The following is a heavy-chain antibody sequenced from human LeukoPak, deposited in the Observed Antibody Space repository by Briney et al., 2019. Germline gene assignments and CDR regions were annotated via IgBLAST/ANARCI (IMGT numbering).Heavy chain of an antibody. CDR1: GFTFSSYA. Sequence: QAGGSLRLSCAASGFTFSSYAMSWVRQAPGKGLEWVSSIGGSGDTTYYADSVKGRFTISRDNSKNSLFLQMNSLRADGTAVYYCAKDFVDWPRGYFDYWGQGTLVTVSS. CDR2: IGGSGDTT. D-gene: IGHD3-9*01. V-gene: IGHV3-23*01. J-gene: IGHJ4*02. CDR3: AKDFVDWPRGYFDY.